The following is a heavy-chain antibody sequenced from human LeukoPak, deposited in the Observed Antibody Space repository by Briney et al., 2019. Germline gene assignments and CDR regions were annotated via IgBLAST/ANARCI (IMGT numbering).Heavy chain of an antibody. J-gene: IGHJ5*02. CDR2: ISTSGDST. Sequence: GGSLRLSCAASRFTFSSYAMSWVRQAPGKGLEWVASISTSGDSTYYADSVKGRFTISRDNSKNTLYVQMNSLRVEDTAVYYCVKGHSSGNWFDPWGQGTRVTVSS. CDR3: VKGHSSGNWFDP. CDR1: RFTFSSYA. D-gene: IGHD3-10*01. V-gene: IGHV3-23*01.